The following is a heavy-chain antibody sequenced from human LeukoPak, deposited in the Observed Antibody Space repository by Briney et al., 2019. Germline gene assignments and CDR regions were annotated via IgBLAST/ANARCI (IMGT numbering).Heavy chain of an antibody. V-gene: IGHV3-23*01. Sequence: GGSLRLSCSASGFPFSSYAMNWVRQAPGKGLEWVSGIRNTGSHTYYADSVKGRFTISRDNSKNTLYLEMNSLRAEDSALYFCAKDRGVSTVTANNYFDSWGQGTLVAVSS. J-gene: IGHJ4*02. CDR3: AKDRGVSTVTANNYFDS. D-gene: IGHD2-21*02. CDR2: IRNTGSHT. CDR1: GFPFSSYA.